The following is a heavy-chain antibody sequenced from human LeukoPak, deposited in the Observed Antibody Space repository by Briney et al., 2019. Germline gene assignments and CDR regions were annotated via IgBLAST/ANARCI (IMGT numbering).Heavy chain of an antibody. CDR2: ISSSSSYI. CDR3: ARGVSGAFDI. V-gene: IGHV3-21*01. J-gene: IGHJ3*02. Sequence: GGSLRLSCAASGFTFSSYSMDWVRQAPGKGLEWVSSISSSSSYIYYADSVKGRFTISRDNAKNSLYLQMNSLRAEDTAVYYCARGVSGAFDIWGQGTMVTVSS. D-gene: IGHD4-11*01. CDR1: GFTFSSYS.